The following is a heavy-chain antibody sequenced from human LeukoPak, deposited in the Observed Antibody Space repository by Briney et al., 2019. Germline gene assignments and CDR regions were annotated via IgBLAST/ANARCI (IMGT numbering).Heavy chain of an antibody. Sequence: GGSLRLSCAASGFTFSSYSMNWVRQAPGKGLEWVSLISWDGGSTYYADSVKGRFTISRDNSKNSLYLQMNSLRAEDTALYYCAKGRGYSGYDPFDYWGQGTLVTVSS. CDR2: ISWDGGST. CDR1: GFTFSSYS. V-gene: IGHV3-43D*03. J-gene: IGHJ4*02. CDR3: AKGRGYSGYDPFDY. D-gene: IGHD5-12*01.